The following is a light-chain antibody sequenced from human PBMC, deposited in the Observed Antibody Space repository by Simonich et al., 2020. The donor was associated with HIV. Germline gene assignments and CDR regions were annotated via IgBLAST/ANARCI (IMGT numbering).Light chain of an antibody. J-gene: IGLJ2*01. CDR3: CSYAGTSTVI. Sequence: QSALTQPASVSGSPGQSITISCTGTSSDGGGYNFVSWYQQHPGKAPKLMIYEGSKWPSVVSNRFSGSKSGTPASLTISGLQAEDEADYYCCSYAGTSTVIFGGGTKLTVL. CDR2: EGS. CDR1: SSDGGGYNF. V-gene: IGLV2-23*01.